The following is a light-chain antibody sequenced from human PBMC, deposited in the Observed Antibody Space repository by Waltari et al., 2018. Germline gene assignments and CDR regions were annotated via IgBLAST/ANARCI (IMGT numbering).Light chain of an antibody. J-gene: IGLJ3*02. CDR1: SGSLASYS. V-gene: IGLV6-57*01. Sequence: NFVLTQPHSVSESPGKTVTISCTRNSGSLASYSVQWSQQRPGSSPSTVIYDNVERPSGVPDRVSGSIDSCSNSASLTISGLKTEDEADYYCQSYDDNKHWLFGGGTKLTVL. CDR3: QSYDDNKHWL. CDR2: DNV.